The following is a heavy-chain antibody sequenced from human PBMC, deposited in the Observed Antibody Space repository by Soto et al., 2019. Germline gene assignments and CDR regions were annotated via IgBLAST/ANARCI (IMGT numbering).Heavy chain of an antibody. V-gene: IGHV1-69*01. D-gene: IGHD6-19*01. CDR1: GGTFSSYA. J-gene: IGHJ4*02. CDR2: IIPIFGTA. Sequence: QVQLVQSGAEGKKPGSSVKVSCKASGGTFSSYAISWVRQAPGQGLEWMGGIIPIFGTANYAQKCQGRVKITADEYTSTDYMELSRLRSEDTGVYYCARAISSGDWPGAGYDYWGQGTLVTVSS. CDR3: ARAISSGDWPGAGYDY.